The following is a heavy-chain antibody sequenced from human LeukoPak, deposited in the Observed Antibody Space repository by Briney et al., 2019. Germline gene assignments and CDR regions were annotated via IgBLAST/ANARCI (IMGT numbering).Heavy chain of an antibody. D-gene: IGHD3-10*01. V-gene: IGHV4-4*07. CDR3: ARDLASGSYGPNWFDP. CDR1: GGSISSYY. CDR2: IYTSGST. J-gene: IGHJ5*02. Sequence: SETLSLTCTVSGGSISSYYWSWIRQPAGKGLEWIGRIYTSGSTNYKPSFKSRVTMSVDTSKNQFSLKLSSVTAADTAVYYCARDLASGSYGPNWFDPWGQGTLVTVSS.